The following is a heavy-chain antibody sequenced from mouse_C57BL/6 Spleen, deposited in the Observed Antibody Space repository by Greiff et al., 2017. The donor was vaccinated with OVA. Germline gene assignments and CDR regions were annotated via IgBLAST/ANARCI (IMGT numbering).Heavy chain of an antibody. CDR3: ARDHYYGSSFAY. Sequence: EVTLVESGGGLVQPGGSLSLSCAASGFTFTDYYMSWVRQPPGKALEWLGFIRNKANGYTTEYSASVKGRFTISRDNSQSILYLQMNALRAEDSATYYCARDHYYGSSFAYWGQGTLVTVSA. D-gene: IGHD1-1*01. J-gene: IGHJ3*01. CDR1: GFTFTDYY. CDR2: IRNKANGYTT. V-gene: IGHV7-3*01.